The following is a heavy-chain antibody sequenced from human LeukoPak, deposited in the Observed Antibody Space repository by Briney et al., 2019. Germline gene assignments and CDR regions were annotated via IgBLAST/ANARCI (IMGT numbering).Heavy chain of an antibody. CDR3: ARDQAYDYVWRSNRYAY. J-gene: IGHJ4*02. Sequence: GGSLRLSCAASGFTFNSHAMSWVRQAPGKGLEWVSGISGGGGSTYHADFVKGRFTISRDNSKNTLSLQMNSLRVEDTALYYCARDQAYDYVWRSNRYAYWGQGTLVTVSS. CDR1: GFTFNSHA. V-gene: IGHV3-23*01. CDR2: ISGGGGST. D-gene: IGHD3-16*02.